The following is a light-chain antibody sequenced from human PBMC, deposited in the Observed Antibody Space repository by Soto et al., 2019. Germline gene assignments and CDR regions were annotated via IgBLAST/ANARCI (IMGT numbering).Light chain of an antibody. J-gene: IGKJ1*01. CDR3: QQYGSSRWT. CDR1: QSVSSSY. CDR2: GAS. Sequence: EVVLPQYKDTLSLSPGERATLSCRASQSVSSSYLAWYQQKPGQAPRLLIYGASSRATGIPDRFSGSGSGTDFTLTISRLEPEDFAVYYCQQYGSSRWTFGQGTKVAIK. V-gene: IGKV3-20*01.